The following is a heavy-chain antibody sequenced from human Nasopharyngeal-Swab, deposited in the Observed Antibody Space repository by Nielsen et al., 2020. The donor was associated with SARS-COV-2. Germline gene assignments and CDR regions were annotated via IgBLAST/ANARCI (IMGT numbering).Heavy chain of an antibody. J-gene: IGHJ4*02. D-gene: IGHD3-16*01. V-gene: IGHV4-39*02. CDR2: IYYSGST. CDR1: TFSSYA. CDR3: AREFAGAPEY. Sequence: TFSSYAMSWIRQPPGKGLEWIGSIYYSGSTYYNPSLKSRVTISVDTSKNQFSLKLSSVTAADTAVYFCAREFAGAPEYWGQGTLVTVSS.